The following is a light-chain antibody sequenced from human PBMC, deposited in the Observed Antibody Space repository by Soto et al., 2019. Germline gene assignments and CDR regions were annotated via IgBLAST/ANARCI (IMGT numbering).Light chain of an antibody. CDR3: QHRSNWPPFT. Sequence: EIVLTQPPVTLSLSPGERATLSCRASQTVSTSLAWYQQKPGQAPRLLIYEASNRATGIPARVSGTGSETDFTLTISSVEPEDFAIYYCQHRSNWPPFTFGQGTRLEIK. V-gene: IGKV3-11*01. J-gene: IGKJ5*01. CDR2: EAS. CDR1: QTVSTS.